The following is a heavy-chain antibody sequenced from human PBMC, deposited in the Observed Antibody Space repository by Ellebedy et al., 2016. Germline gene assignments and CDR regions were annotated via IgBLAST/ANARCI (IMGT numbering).Heavy chain of an antibody. Sequence: GESLKISXAAYGFTFSSYAMHWVRQAPGKGLEWVAVISYDGSNKYYADSVKGRFTISRDNSKNTLYLQMNSLRAEDTAVYYCARDWNYGMDVWGQGTTVTVSS. D-gene: IGHD3-3*01. CDR3: ARDWNYGMDV. J-gene: IGHJ6*02. CDR2: ISYDGSNK. V-gene: IGHV3-30-3*01. CDR1: GFTFSSYA.